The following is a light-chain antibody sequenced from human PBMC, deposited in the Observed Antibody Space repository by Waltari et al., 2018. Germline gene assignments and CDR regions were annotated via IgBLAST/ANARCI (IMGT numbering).Light chain of an antibody. CDR3: QQYAASPWT. CDR1: QSVLYPSNNKNY. V-gene: IGKV4-1*01. CDR2: WAS. J-gene: IGKJ1*01. Sequence: DIVMTQSPDSLAVSLGERATINCKSSQSVLYPSNNKNYLAWYQQKPGQPPKLLIYWASTRVSGVPDRFSGSGSGTDFTLTISSLQAEDVAVYHCQQYAASPWTFGQGTKVEVK.